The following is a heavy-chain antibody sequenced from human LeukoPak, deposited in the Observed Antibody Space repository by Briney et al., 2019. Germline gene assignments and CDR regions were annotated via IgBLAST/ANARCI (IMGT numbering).Heavy chain of an antibody. CDR2: ITWNSGDI. D-gene: IGHD4-17*01. CDR3: AKLTVPSSPDLSY. J-gene: IGHJ4*01. Sequence: TGRSLRLSCAASGFTFEDYAMHWVRQAPGKGLEWVSGITWNSGDIGYADSVKGRFTISRANSKNSLYLQMNSLRPEDTALYYCAKLTVPSSPDLSYWGHGTQVTVSS. CDR1: GFTFEDYA. V-gene: IGHV3-9*01.